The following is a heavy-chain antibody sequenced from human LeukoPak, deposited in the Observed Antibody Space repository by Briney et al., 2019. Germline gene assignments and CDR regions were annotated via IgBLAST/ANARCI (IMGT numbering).Heavy chain of an antibody. Sequence: GGSLRLSCAASGFTVSSNYMSWVRQAPGKGLEWVSVIYSGGSTYYADSVKGRFTISRDNSKNTLYLQMNSLKTEDTAVYYCTRYGDYPFDYWGQGTLVTVSS. V-gene: IGHV3-53*01. CDR3: TRYGDYPFDY. CDR2: IYSGGST. D-gene: IGHD2-21*01. J-gene: IGHJ4*02. CDR1: GFTVSSNY.